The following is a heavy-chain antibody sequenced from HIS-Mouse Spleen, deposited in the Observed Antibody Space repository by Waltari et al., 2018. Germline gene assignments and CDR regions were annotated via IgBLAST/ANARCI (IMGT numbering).Heavy chain of an antibody. CDR3: ARVTGGGY. J-gene: IGHJ4*02. CDR1: GFTFGSSE. CDR2: ISYDGSNK. Sequence: QVKLVESGGGVVQPGRSCRISCAASGFTFGSSERHWAGQAPGKGVGLVAVISYDGSNKYYADSVKGRFTISRDNSKNTLYLQMNSLRAEDTAVYYCARVTGGGYWGQGTLVTVSS. V-gene: IGHV3-30-3*01. D-gene: IGHD3-10*01.